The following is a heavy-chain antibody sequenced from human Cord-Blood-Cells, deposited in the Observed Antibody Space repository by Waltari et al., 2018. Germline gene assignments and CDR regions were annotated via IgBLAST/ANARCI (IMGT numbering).Heavy chain of an antibody. CDR3: ARPQGICSGGSCYSDAFDI. J-gene: IGHJ3*02. CDR1: GGSISSSSYY. Sequence: QLQLQESGPGLVKPSETLSLTCTVSGGSISSSSYYWCWIRQPPGKGLEWIGSIYYSGSTYYNPSLKSRVTISVDTSKNQFSLKLSSVTAADTAVYYCARPQGICSGGSCYSDAFDIWGQGTMVTVSS. V-gene: IGHV4-39*01. CDR2: IYYSGST. D-gene: IGHD2-15*01.